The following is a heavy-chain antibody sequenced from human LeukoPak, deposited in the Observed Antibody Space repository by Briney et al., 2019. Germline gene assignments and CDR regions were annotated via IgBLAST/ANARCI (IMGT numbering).Heavy chain of an antibody. CDR1: GFTFSSYA. CDR3: ARAYYDILTGYYHFDY. V-gene: IGHV3-53*01. CDR2: IYSGGST. D-gene: IGHD3-9*01. Sequence: GGSLRLSCAASGFTFSSYAMSWVRQAPGKGLEWVSVIYSGGSTYYADSVKGRFTISRDNSKNTLYLQMNSLRAEDTAVYYCARAYYDILTGYYHFDYWGQGTLVTVSS. J-gene: IGHJ4*02.